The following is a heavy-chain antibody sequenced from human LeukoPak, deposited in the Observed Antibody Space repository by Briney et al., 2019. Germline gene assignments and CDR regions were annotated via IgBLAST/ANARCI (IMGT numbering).Heavy chain of an antibody. CDR1: GGSISSYY. CDR3: ARGTSSGWYGFDS. CDR2: IYYSGTT. J-gene: IGHJ4*02. Sequence: SETLSLTCTVSGGSISSYYWSWVRQPPGKGLEWIGYIYYSGTTNYNPSLKSRVTISVDTSKNQFSLKLNSVTAADTAVYYCARGTSSGWYGFDSWGQGTLVTVSS. V-gene: IGHV4-59*01. D-gene: IGHD6-19*01.